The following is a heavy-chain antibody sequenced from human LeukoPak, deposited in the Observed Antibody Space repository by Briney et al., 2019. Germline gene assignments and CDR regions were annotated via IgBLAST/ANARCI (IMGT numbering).Heavy chain of an antibody. CDR3: ARDVGTTGWHTFDY. D-gene: IGHD3-9*01. Sequence: SQTLSLTCAISGDSVSSNNGAWNWIRQSPSRGLEWLGRTYYRSKWYNDYAESLISRITISPVTSKDQFSLQLYSVTPEDTAVYYCARDVGTTGWHTFDYWGQGTLVTVSS. CDR1: GDSVSSNNGA. V-gene: IGHV6-1*01. CDR2: TYYRSKWYN. J-gene: IGHJ4*02.